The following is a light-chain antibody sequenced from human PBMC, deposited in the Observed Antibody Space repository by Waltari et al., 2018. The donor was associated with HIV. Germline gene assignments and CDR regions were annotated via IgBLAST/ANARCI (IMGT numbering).Light chain of an antibody. J-gene: IGKJ2*01. CDR3: QQYYSHPRT. Sequence: DIVFTQSPDSLTVSLGERATINCKASQSILFSTTNSNYLAWYQQKPGHPPKLLISWASGRRSGVPDRFSGAGSGTDFTLTITSLQAEDVAVYYCQQYYSHPRTFGQGTKLEI. CDR2: WAS. V-gene: IGKV4-1*01. CDR1: QSILFSTTNSNY.